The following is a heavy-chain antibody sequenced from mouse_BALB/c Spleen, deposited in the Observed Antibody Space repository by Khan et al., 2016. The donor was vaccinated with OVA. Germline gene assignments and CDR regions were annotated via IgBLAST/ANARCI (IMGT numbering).Heavy chain of an antibody. CDR2: INPSNGGT. V-gene: IGHV1S81*02. D-gene: IGHD2-1*01. CDR1: GYTFTSYY. J-gene: IGHJ3*01. Sequence: QVQLKESGAELVKPGASVRLSCKASGYTFTSYYLYWVKQRPGQGLEWIGDINPSNGGTNFNEKLKNKATLTVDKSSSTAYMQLSSLTSEDSAVYYCTRSGYGTFAYWGQGTLVTVSA. CDR3: TRSGYGTFAY.